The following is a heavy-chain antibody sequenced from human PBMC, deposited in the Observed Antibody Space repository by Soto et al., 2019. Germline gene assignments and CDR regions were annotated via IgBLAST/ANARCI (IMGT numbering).Heavy chain of an antibody. V-gene: IGHV5-51*01. CDR3: ARHQKRNCGGDCREFDY. Sequence: PGESLKISCKGSGYSFTSYWIGRVRQMPGKGLEWMGIIYPGDSDTRYSPSFQGQVTISADKSISTAYLQWSSLKASDTAMYYCARHQKRNCGGDCREFDYWGQGTLVTVSS. CDR1: GYSFTSYW. J-gene: IGHJ4*02. D-gene: IGHD2-21*02. CDR2: IYPGDSDT.